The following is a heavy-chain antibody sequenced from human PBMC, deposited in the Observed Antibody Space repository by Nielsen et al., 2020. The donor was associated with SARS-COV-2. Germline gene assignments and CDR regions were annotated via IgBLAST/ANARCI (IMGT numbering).Heavy chain of an antibody. CDR1: GFTFSSYA. CDR3: ARVSQLGYWYFDL. Sequence: GGSLRLSCAASGFTFSSYAMHWVRQAPGKGLEWVAVISYDGSNKYYADSVKGRFTISRDNSESTLYLQMNSLRAEDTAVYYCARVSQLGYWYFDLWGRGTLVTVSS. J-gene: IGHJ2*01. CDR2: ISYDGSNK. D-gene: IGHD1-1*01. V-gene: IGHV3-30-3*01.